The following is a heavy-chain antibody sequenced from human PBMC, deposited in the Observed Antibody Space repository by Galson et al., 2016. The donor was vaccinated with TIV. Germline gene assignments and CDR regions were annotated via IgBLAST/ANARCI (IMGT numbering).Heavy chain of an antibody. CDR1: GFTFTTDN. CDR3: AKTPMDIVISPAATTGYYFDY. Sequence: SLRLSCAASGFTFTTDNMSWIRQAPGKGLEWVSTISGSGDTIYYADSVKGHFTISRDNSKNTLYLQMNSLRVEDTAIYYCAKTPMDIVISPAATTGYYFDYGGQGTLVTVSS. V-gene: IGHV3-23*01. D-gene: IGHD2-2*03. J-gene: IGHJ4*02. CDR2: ISGSGDTI.